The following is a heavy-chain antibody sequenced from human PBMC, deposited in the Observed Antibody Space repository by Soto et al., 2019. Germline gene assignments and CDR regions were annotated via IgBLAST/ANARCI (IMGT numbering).Heavy chain of an antibody. D-gene: IGHD3-3*01. CDR1: GFTFSSYA. CDR2: ISGSGGST. CDR3: AKDPGYYDLWSGSYYFDY. V-gene: IGHV3-23*01. Sequence: GGSLRLSCAASGFTFSSYAMSWVRQAPGKGLEWVSAISGSGGSTYYADSVKGRFTISRDNSKNTLYMQMNSLRAEDTAVYYCAKDPGYYDLWSGSYYFDYWGQGTLVTVSS. J-gene: IGHJ4*02.